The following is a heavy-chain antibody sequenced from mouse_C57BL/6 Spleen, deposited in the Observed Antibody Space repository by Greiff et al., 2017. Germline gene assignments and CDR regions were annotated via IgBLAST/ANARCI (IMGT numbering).Heavy chain of an antibody. CDR2: ISYDGSN. D-gene: IGHD2-10*01. CDR1: GYSITSGYY. J-gene: IGHJ3*01. Sequence: ESGPGLVKPSQSLSLTCSVTGYSITSGYYWNWIRQFPGHKLEWMGYISYDGSNNYNPSLKNRISITRDTSKNQFFLKLNSVTTEDTATYYCASPYYGNPFAYWGQGTLVTVSA. CDR3: ASPYYGNPFAY. V-gene: IGHV3-6*01.